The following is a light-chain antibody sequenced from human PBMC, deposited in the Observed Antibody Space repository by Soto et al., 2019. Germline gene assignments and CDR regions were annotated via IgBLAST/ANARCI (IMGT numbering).Light chain of an antibody. Sequence: QSVLTQPASVSGSPGQSITISCTGTSSVVGSYNLVSWYQQHPGKAPKLMIYEGSKRPSGVSNRFSGSKSGNTASLTISGLQAEDEADYYCCSYAGSSSYVFGTVTKVTDL. J-gene: IGLJ1*01. CDR2: EGS. CDR3: CSYAGSSSYV. CDR1: SSVVGSYNL. V-gene: IGLV2-23*01.